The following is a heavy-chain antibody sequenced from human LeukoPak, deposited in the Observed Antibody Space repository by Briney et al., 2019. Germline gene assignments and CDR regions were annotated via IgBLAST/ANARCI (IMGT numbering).Heavy chain of an antibody. J-gene: IGHJ5*02. D-gene: IGHD3-22*01. Sequence: KPGESLKISCKGSGYSFTSFWIAWVRQMPGRGLEWIGIIFPGESDTRYSPSFQGQVTISADKSISTAYLQWSRLKASDTAVYYCARLLGYSDSVDYSKYWFDIWGQGTLVTVSS. CDR1: GYSFTSFW. CDR3: ARLLGYSDSVDYSKYWFDI. CDR2: IFPGESDT. V-gene: IGHV5-51*01.